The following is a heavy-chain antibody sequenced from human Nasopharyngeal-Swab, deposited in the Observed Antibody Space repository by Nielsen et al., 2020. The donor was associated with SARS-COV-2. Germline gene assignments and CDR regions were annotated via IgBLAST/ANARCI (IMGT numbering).Heavy chain of an antibody. CDR3: ARLNSGSYPDY. J-gene: IGHJ4*02. D-gene: IGHD1-26*01. Sequence: VRQVPGKGLEWMGIIYPGDSDTRYSPSFQGQVTISADKSISTAYLQWSSLKASDTAMYYCARLNSGSYPDYWGQGTLVTVSS. CDR2: IYPGDSDT. V-gene: IGHV5-51*01.